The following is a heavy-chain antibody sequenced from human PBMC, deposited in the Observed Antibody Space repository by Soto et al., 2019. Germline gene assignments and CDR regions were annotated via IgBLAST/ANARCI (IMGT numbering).Heavy chain of an antibody. J-gene: IGHJ4*02. V-gene: IGHV3-30*04. D-gene: IGHD2-15*01. CDR2: ISYDGSSF. Sequence: VQLVESGGAVVQPGRSLRLSCAASGFTFSTYAMHWVRQAPGKGLEWVAVISYDGSSFYYVDSVRGRFTISRDNSKNMLFLQVNSLRAEDTAVYYCARELHRRFDYWGQGALISVSS. CDR3: ARELHRRFDY. CDR1: GFTFSTYA.